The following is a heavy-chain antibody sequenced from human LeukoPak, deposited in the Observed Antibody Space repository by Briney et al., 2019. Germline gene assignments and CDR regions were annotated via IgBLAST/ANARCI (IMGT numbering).Heavy chain of an antibody. V-gene: IGHV4-39*07. Sequence: SETLSLTCTVSGGSISSSSYYWGWIRQPPGKGLEWFGSIYYSGSTYYHPSLKSRVTISVDTSKNQFSLKLSSVTAADTAVYYCIRPALRYFDWLPYAFDIWGQGTMVTVSS. D-gene: IGHD3-9*01. CDR1: GGSISSSSYY. CDR2: IYYSGST. J-gene: IGHJ3*02. CDR3: IRPALRYFDWLPYAFDI.